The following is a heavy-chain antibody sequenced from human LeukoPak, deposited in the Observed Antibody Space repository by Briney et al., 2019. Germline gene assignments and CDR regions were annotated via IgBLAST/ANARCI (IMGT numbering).Heavy chain of an antibody. V-gene: IGHV3-30*18. CDR3: AKDHYFYDSSGYSPGGMDV. D-gene: IGHD3-22*01. CDR2: ISYDGNNK. CDR1: GFSFRNYD. J-gene: IGHJ6*02. Sequence: PGGSLRLSCAASGFSFRNYDIHWVRQAPGKGLEWVAVISYDGNNKFYADSVKGRFTISRDNPKNTVDLQMNSLRTEDTAVYYCAKDHYFYDSSGYSPGGMDVWGQGTTVTVSS.